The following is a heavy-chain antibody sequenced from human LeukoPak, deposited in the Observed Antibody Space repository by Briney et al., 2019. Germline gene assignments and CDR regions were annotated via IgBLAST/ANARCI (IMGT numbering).Heavy chain of an antibody. J-gene: IGHJ3*02. CDR2: ISSSGNNV. CDR3: ARFGCSGGSCYSYDAFDI. Sequence: GGSLRLSCAASGFTFSDYYTSWIRQAPGKGLEWVSYISSSGNNVYYADSVKGRFTISRDNAKNSLYLQMNSLRAEDTAVYYCARFGCSGGSCYSYDAFDIWGQGTMVTVSS. V-gene: IGHV3-11*01. D-gene: IGHD2-15*01. CDR1: GFTFSDYY.